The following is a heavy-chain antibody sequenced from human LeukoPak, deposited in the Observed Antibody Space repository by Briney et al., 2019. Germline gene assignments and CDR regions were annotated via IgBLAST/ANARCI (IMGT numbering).Heavy chain of an antibody. CDR1: GFTFSSYS. Sequence: GGSLRLSCAASGFTFSSYSMNWVRQAPGKGLEWVSSISSSSSYICYADSVKGRFTISRDNAKNSLYLQMNSLRAEDTAVYYCVKEALYSFDHWGQGTLVTVSS. J-gene: IGHJ4*02. CDR3: VKEALYSFDH. V-gene: IGHV3-21*04. CDR2: ISSSSSYI.